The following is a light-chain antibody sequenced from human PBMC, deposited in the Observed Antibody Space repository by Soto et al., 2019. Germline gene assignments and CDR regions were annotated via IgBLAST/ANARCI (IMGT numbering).Light chain of an antibody. CDR3: QGWDSSSNHYV. J-gene: IGLJ1*01. V-gene: IGLV3-21*04. Sequence: SYELTQAPSESVAPGETASISCGGDRIGRKSVHWYQQKPGQAPVLVMYYDNDRPSEIPERFSGFNSGNTATLDISGVEAGDEADYYCQGWDSSSNHYVFGPGTKLTVL. CDR1: RIGRKS. CDR2: YDN.